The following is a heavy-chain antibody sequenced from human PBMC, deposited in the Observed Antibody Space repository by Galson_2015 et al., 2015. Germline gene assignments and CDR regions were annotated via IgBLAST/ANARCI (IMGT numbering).Heavy chain of an antibody. Sequence: APGQGLEWMGRITTYSGNTDYAQNFQGRVSMTTDTSTNTAYMELRSLRSDDTAVYYCARGSTSDVWGQGTVVTVSP. D-gene: IGHD2/OR15-2a*01. CDR2: ITTYSGNT. CDR3: ARGSTSDV. J-gene: IGHJ3*01. V-gene: IGHV1-18*01.